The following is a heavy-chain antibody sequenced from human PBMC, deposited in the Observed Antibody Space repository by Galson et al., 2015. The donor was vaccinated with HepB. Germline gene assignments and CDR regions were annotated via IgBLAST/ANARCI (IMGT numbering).Heavy chain of an antibody. CDR1: GYSFIYW. CDR2: IDPSDSYT. Sequence: QSGAEVKKPGESLKISCKGSGYSFIYWIAWVRQMPGKGLEWMGRIDPSDSYTNYSPSFQGHVTISADKSISTAYLQWSSLKASDTAMYYCARHALTRGQRGGDYWGQGTLVTVSS. D-gene: IGHD3-9*01. J-gene: IGHJ4*02. V-gene: IGHV5-10-1*01. CDR3: ARHALTRGQRGGDY.